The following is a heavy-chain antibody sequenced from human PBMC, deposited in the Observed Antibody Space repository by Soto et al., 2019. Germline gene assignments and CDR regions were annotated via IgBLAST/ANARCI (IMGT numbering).Heavy chain of an antibody. D-gene: IGHD3-22*01. Sequence: GASVKVSCKASGYTFTSYAMHWVRQAPGQRLEWMGWINAGNGNTKYSQKFQGRVTITRDTSASTAYMELSSLRSEDTAVYYCARDLDYYDSSGYYLDYWGQGTLVTVSS. CDR1: GYTFTSYA. J-gene: IGHJ4*02. CDR3: ARDLDYYDSSGYYLDY. V-gene: IGHV1-3*01. CDR2: INAGNGNT.